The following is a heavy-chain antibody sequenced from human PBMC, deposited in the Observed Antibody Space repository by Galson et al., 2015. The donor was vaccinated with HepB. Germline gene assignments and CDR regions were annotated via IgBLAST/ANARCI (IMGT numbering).Heavy chain of an antibody. V-gene: IGHV5-10-1*01. CDR2: IDPSDSRT. J-gene: IGHJ4*02. D-gene: IGHD3-10*01. CDR3: ARGRMGSASYSTFDY. Sequence: SGAEVKKPGESLRISCIGSGYTFITYWISWVRQMPGKGLEWMGRIDPSDSRTNFSPSFEGHVTISVDRSISTAYLQWSSLKASDTAMYYCARGRMGSASYSTFDYWGQGTLVTVSS. CDR1: GYTFITYW.